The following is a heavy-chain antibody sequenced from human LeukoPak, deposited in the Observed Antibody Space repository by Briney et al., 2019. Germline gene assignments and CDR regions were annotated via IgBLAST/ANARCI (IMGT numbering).Heavy chain of an antibody. CDR3: AGQRANRAMDV. CDR1: GGSVSSHY. V-gene: IGHV4-4*07. CDR2: MFISGNT. Sequence: PSETLSLTCTVFGGSVSSHYWSWMRQPAGKGLEWIGRMFISGNTIYNASLQSRVAMSLDTSTNQFSLKLSSVTAADTAVYYCAGQRANRAMDVWGQGTTVTVSS. D-gene: IGHD6-25*01. J-gene: IGHJ6*02.